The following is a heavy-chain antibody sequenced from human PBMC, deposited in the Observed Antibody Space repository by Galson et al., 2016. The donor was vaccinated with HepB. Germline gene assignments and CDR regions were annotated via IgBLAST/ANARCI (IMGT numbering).Heavy chain of an antibody. CDR3: TRGTLGSVATMAFDY. Sequence: LSLTCAVSGDSISNNYWWTWVRQFPGQGLEWIGEIYQTGTAHYNPSFTSRATISIDKSKNEISLRLASVTAADTAVYYCTRGTLGSVATMAFDYWGQGTLVTVSS. D-gene: IGHD4/OR15-4a*01. V-gene: IGHV4-4*02. CDR1: GDSISNNYW. CDR2: IYQTGTA. J-gene: IGHJ4*02.